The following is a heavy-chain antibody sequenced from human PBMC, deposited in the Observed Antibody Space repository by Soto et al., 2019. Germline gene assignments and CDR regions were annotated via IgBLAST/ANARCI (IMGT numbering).Heavy chain of an antibody. V-gene: IGHV1-18*01. CDR2: ISAYNGNT. CDR1: GYTFTSYG. CDR3: ARDLFSLVSDAFDI. J-gene: IGHJ3*02. Sequence: QVQLVQSGAEVKKPGASVKVSCKASGYTFTSYGISWVRQAPAQGLEWMGWISAYNGNTNYAQKLQGRVTMATDKSTSTAYMELRSLCSDDTAVYYCARDLFSLVSDAFDIWGQGTMVTVSS.